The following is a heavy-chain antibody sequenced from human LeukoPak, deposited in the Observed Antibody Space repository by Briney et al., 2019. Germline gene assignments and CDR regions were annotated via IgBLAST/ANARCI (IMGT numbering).Heavy chain of an antibody. CDR2: IIPILGIA. V-gene: IGHV1-69*04. CDR1: GGIFSSYA. J-gene: IGHJ4*02. CDR3: ARDLPPFYFDY. Sequence: SVKVSCKASGGIFSSYAISWVRQAPGQGLEWMGRIIPILGIANYAQKFQGRVTITADKSTSTAYMDLSSLRSEDTAVYYCARDLPPFYFDYWGQGTLVTVSS.